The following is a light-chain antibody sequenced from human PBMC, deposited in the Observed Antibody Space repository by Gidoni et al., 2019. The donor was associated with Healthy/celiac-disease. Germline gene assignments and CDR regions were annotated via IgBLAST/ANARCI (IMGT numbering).Light chain of an antibody. J-gene: IGLJ2*01. CDR3: AAWDDSLRGVV. V-gene: IGLV1-47*01. CDR2: RNY. CDR1: SSNIGSNF. Sequence: QSVLTQPPSASGTPGQRVTIPCSGSSSNIGSNFVYWYQQLPGTAPKLLIQRNYQRPSGVPDRFSASKSGTSASLAISGLRSEDEAEYYCAAWDDSLRGVVFGGGTKMTVL.